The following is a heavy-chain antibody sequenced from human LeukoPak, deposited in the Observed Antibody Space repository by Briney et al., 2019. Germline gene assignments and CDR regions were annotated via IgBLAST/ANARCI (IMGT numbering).Heavy chain of an antibody. D-gene: IGHD6-19*01. V-gene: IGHV3-21*01. CDR3: ARGSGWVFDY. Sequence: GGSLRLSCAASGFTFSSYSMNWVRQAPGKGLEWVSSISSSSSYIYYADSVKGRFTISRDNAKNSLYLQMSSLRAEDTALYYCARGSGWVFDYWGQGTLVTVSS. CDR1: GFTFSSYS. J-gene: IGHJ4*02. CDR2: ISSSSSYI.